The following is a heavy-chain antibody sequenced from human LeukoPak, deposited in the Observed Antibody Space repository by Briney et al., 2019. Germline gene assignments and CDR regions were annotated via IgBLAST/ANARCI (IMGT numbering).Heavy chain of an antibody. J-gene: IGHJ3*02. V-gene: IGHV4-59*01. CDR1: GGPISNYY. D-gene: IGHD3-3*01. Sequence: PSETLSLTCTVSGGPISNYYWSWIRQPPGKGLEWIGYIYYSGITNYNPSLKSRVTISVDTSKKQFSLKLSSVTAADTAVYYCARSQSLTIFGVVHGGAFEIWGQGTTVTVSS. CDR2: IYYSGIT. CDR3: ARSQSLTIFGVVHGGAFEI.